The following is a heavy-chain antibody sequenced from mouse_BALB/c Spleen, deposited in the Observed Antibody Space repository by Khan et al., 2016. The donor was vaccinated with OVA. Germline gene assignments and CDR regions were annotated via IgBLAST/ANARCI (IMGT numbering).Heavy chain of an antibody. CDR1: GYTFTSYW. CDR2: IYPGSGST. D-gene: IGHD2-12*01. Sequence: LQQPGSELVRPGASVKLSCKASGYTFTSYWMHWVKQRPGPGLEWIGDIYPGSGSTNYDEKFKSKATLTVDTSSSTAYMQLSSLTPEDSAVYYCTRWSYWFAYWGQGTLVTVSA. CDR3: TRWSYWFAY. J-gene: IGHJ3*01. V-gene: IGHV1S22*01.